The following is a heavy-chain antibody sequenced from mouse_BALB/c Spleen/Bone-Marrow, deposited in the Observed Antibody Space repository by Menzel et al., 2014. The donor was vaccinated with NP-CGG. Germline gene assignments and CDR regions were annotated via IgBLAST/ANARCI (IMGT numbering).Heavy chain of an antibody. D-gene: IGHD4-1*01. CDR3: ARCLTGMSALDF. J-gene: IGHJ4*01. Sequence: VQLQQSGAELVRPGTSVKVSCKASGYAFTNYLIEWVKQRPGQGLEWIGVINPGSGGTNYNEKFRGKATLTAGKSSSTAYMQLSSLTSDDSAVYFCARCLTGMSALDFWGQGTSVTVSS. CDR1: GYAFTNYL. V-gene: IGHV1-54*01. CDR2: INPGSGGT.